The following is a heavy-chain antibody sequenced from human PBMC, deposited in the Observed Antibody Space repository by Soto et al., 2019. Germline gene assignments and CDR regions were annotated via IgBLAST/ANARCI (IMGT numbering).Heavy chain of an antibody. V-gene: IGHV4-31*03. J-gene: IGHJ5*02. CDR2: IYYSGST. CDR3: ARAVGGVIVGWFDP. CDR1: GGSISSGGYY. D-gene: IGHD3-16*02. Sequence: SETLSLTCTVSGGSISSGGYYWSWIRQHPGKGLEWIGYIYYSGSTYYNPSLKSRVTISVDTSKNQFSLKLSSVTAADTAVYYCARAVGGVIVGWFDPWGQGTLVPVYS.